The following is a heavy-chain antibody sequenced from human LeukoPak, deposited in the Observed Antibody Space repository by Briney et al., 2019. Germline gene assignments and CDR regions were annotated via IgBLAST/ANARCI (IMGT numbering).Heavy chain of an antibody. CDR3: ARVLGELLPNYFDY. CDR1: GFTFSNYW. Sequence: PGGSLRLSCAGSGFTFSNYWMHWVRQAPGKGLEWVSSISSSSSYIYYADSVKGRFTISRDNAKNSLYLQMNSLRAEDTAVYYCARVLGELLPNYFDYWGQGTLVTVSS. CDR2: ISSSSSYI. J-gene: IGHJ4*02. V-gene: IGHV3-21*01. D-gene: IGHD1-26*01.